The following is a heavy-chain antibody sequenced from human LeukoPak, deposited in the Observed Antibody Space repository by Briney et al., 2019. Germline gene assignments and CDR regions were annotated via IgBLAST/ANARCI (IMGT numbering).Heavy chain of an antibody. V-gene: IGHV4-59*08. J-gene: IGHJ3*02. CDR3: ARHSPTLEMAPNQEDAFDI. Sequence: SETLSLTCTVSGGSISSYCWSWIRQPPGKGLEWIGYIYYSRSTNYNPSLKSRVTVSVDTSKNQFSLKLSSVTAADTAVYYSARHSPTLEMAPNQEDAFDIWGQGTMVTVSS. CDR1: GGSISSYC. D-gene: IGHD5-24*01. CDR2: IYYSRST.